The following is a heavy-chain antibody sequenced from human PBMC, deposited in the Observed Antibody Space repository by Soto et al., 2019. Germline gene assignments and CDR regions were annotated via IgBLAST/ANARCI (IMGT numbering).Heavy chain of an antibody. J-gene: IGHJ5*02. CDR3: AKGGAYCSGGSCYYSWFDP. D-gene: IGHD2-15*01. V-gene: IGHV3-11*06. CDR1: GFTFSDYY. CDR2: ISSSSSYT. Sequence: GGSLRLSCAASGFTFSDYYMSWIRQAPGKGLEWVSYISSSSSYTNYADSVKGRFTISRDNAKNSLYLQMNSLRAEDTAVYYCAKGGAYCSGGSCYYSWFDPWGQGTLVTVSS.